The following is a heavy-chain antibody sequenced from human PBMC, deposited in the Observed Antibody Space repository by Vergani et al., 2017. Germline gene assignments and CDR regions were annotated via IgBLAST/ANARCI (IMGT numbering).Heavy chain of an antibody. CDR3: AKHFRGWGIYY. J-gene: IGHJ4*02. CDR2: IQFDGSNK. D-gene: IGHD3-16*01. CDR1: GFTLSNYD. Sequence: QVQLVESGGGVVQRGGSLRLSCATSGFTLSNYDMQWIRQGPGKGLEFVAFIQFDGSNKYYADSVKGRFTLSRDFSKNTLYLQMNSLRTDDTDTYYCAKHFRGWGIYYWGQGTQVIVSS. V-gene: IGHV3-30*02.